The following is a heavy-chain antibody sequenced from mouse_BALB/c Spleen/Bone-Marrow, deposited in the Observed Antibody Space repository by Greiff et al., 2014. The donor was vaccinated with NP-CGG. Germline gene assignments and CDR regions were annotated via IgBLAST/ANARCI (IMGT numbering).Heavy chain of an antibody. CDR3: ANYGSWYFAV. CDR1: GYSITSDYA. D-gene: IGHD1-1*01. V-gene: IGHV3-2*02. Sequence: EVKLMESGPGLVKPSQSLSLTCTVTGYSITSDYAWNWIRQFPGNTLEWMGYMTYSGSTSYNPTLKSRFSITRDTSKNQFFLQLPSVTTADTATYYCANYGSWYFAVWGAGTTVTVSS. CDR2: MTYSGST. J-gene: IGHJ1*01.